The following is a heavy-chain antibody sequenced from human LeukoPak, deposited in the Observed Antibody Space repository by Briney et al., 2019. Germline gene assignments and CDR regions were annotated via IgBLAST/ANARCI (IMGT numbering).Heavy chain of an antibody. V-gene: IGHV1-69*01. CDR3: ARDWYYYDSSGYYYALRY. CDR1: GGTFSSYA. CDR2: IIPIFGTA. D-gene: IGHD3-22*01. J-gene: IGHJ4*02. Sequence: ASVKVSCKASGGTFSSYAISWVRQAPGQGLEWMGGIIPIFGTANYAQKFQGRVTITADESTSTAYMELSSLRSEDTAVYYCARDWYYYDSSGYYYALRYWGQGTLVTVSS.